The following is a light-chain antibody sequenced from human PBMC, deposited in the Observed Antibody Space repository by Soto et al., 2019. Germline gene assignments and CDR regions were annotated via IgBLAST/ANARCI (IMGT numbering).Light chain of an antibody. V-gene: IGLV2-14*01. CDR1: GGNVGGYNY. Sequence: QSVLTQPASVSGSPGQSITISCTGPGGNVGGYNYFSCYQQHPGKAPKLMIYDVSNRPSGVSNRFSGSKSGNTASLTISGLQAEDEADYYCSSYTSSTTVVFGGGTKLTVL. CDR3: SSYTSSTTVV. CDR2: DVS. J-gene: IGLJ2*01.